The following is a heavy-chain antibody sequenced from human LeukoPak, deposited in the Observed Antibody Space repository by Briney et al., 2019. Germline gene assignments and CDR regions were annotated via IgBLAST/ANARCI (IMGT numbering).Heavy chain of an antibody. CDR2: IYDSGST. CDR3: VRGRRGRYYDISRYNYFDY. CDR1: GGSISSHD. V-gene: IGHV4-59*11. Sequence: PSETLSLTCTVSGGSISSHDWGWIRQPPGKGLEWIGYIYDSGSTTYNPSLKSRVTISLDTSKDQVSLKLSSVTAADTAVYYCVRGRRGRYYDISRYNYFDYWGQGSLVSVSS. J-gene: IGHJ4*02. D-gene: IGHD3-22*01.